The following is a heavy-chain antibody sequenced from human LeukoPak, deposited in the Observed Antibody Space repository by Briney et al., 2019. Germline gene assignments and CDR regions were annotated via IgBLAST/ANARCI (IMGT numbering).Heavy chain of an antibody. CDR2: IIPIFGTA. Sequence: ASVKVSCKASGGTFSSYAISWVRQAPGQGLEWMGGIIPIFGTANYAQKFQGRVTITADKSTSTAYMELGSLRSEDTAVYYCARGRLVVAATVLYDYWGQGTLVTVSS. V-gene: IGHV1-69*06. CDR1: GGTFSSYA. J-gene: IGHJ4*02. D-gene: IGHD2-15*01. CDR3: ARGRLVVAATVLYDY.